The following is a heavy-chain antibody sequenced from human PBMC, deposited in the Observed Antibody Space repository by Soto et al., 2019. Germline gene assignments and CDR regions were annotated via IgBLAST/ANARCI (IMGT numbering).Heavy chain of an antibody. Sequence: SETLSLTCTVSGGSISSYYWSWIRRPPGKGLEWIGYIYYSGSTNYNPSLKSRATISVDTSKNQFSLKLSSVTAADTAVYYCARQQLRGSYYYYYGMDVWGQGTTVTVSS. CDR2: IYYSGST. CDR1: GGSISSYY. J-gene: IGHJ6*02. V-gene: IGHV4-59*01. D-gene: IGHD5-18*01. CDR3: ARQQLRGSYYYYYGMDV.